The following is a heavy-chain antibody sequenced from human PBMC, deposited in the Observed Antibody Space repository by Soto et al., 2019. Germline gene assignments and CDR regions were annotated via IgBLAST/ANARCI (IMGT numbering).Heavy chain of an antibody. CDR3: ARDGQGLAPYALDV. J-gene: IGHJ6*02. Sequence: QVQLVESGGGVAQPGRSLRLSCTVSGFTFSGHAMHWVLQAPGKGLEWVTQIWYDGSNKYYAESVKGRFTISRDNSKNTLYLQMNSLRVEDTAVYYCARDGQGLAPYALDVWGQGTSVTVSS. CDR2: IWYDGSNK. CDR1: GFTFSGHA. V-gene: IGHV3-33*01. D-gene: IGHD6-19*01.